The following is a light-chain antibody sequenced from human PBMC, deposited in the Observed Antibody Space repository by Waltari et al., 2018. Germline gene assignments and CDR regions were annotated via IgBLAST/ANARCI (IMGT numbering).Light chain of an antibody. Sequence: QSALTQPASASGSPGQSTTISCTGASSDVGSYNLFSWYQQHPGKSPKLMIYEVSKRPSGVSNRFSGSKSGNTASLTISGLQAEDEADYYCCSYAGSSTLVFGGGTKLTVL. V-gene: IGLV2-23*02. CDR3: CSYAGSSTLV. CDR2: EVS. CDR1: SSDVGSYNL. J-gene: IGLJ2*01.